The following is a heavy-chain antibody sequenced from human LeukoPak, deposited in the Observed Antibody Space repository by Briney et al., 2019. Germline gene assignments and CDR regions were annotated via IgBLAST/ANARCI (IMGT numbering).Heavy chain of an antibody. CDR3: ASWTAELNS. CDR1: GFTFSSYW. CDR2: ISSDGSTT. Sequence: GGSLRLSCAASGFTFSSYWMHWVRQAPGKGLVWVSFISSDGSTTGYADSVKGRFTISRDNAKNSVYLQMNSLRAEDTAVYYCASWTAELNSWGQGALVTVSS. D-gene: IGHD1-26*01. J-gene: IGHJ5*02. V-gene: IGHV3-74*01.